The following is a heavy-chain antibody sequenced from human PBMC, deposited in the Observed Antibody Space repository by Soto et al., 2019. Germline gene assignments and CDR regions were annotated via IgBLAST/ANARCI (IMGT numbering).Heavy chain of an antibody. CDR3: ARLHSGSYYVPDY. V-gene: IGHV4-39*07. CDR2: IHYSGST. CDR1: GGSISGSTYY. J-gene: IGHJ4*02. D-gene: IGHD3-10*01. Sequence: SETLSLTCTVSGGSISGSTYYSGWIRQPPGNGLEWIGSIHYSGSTYYNPSLKSRGTISVDTSKNQFSLKLSSVTAADTAVYYCARLHSGSYYVPDYWGQGTLVTVS.